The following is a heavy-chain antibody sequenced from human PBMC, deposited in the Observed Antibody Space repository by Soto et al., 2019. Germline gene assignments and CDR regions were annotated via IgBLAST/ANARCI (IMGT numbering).Heavy chain of an antibody. CDR1: GGSISSYY. D-gene: IGHD6-6*01. Sequence: PSETLSLTCTVSGGSISSYYWSWIRQPPGKGLEWIGYIYHSGTTHYNPSLKSRVTISADTSRNQFSLKLSSVTAADTAVYYCARNRYSSSPDYDYWAQGTLVTVSS. CDR3: ARNRYSSSPDYDY. V-gene: IGHV4-59*01. J-gene: IGHJ4*01. CDR2: IYHSGTT.